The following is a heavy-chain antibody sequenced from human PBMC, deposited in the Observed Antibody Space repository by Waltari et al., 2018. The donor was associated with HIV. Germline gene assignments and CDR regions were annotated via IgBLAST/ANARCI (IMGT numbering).Heavy chain of an antibody. CDR2: INHSGST. V-gene: IGHV4-34*01. J-gene: IGHJ6*02. CDR3: ARGGAFRGVTLLHGMDV. CDR1: GGSFSGYY. D-gene: IGHD3-16*01. Sequence: QVQLQQWGAGLLKPSETLSLTCAVYGGSFSGYYWSWIRQPPGKGLEWIGEINHSGSTHYNPSLKSRVTISVDTSKNQFSLKLSSVTAADTAVYYCARGGAFRGVTLLHGMDVWGQGTTVTVSS.